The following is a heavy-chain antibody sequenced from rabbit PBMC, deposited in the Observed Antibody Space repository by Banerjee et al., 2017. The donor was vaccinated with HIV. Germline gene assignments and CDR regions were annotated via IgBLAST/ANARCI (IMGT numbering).Heavy chain of an antibody. J-gene: IGHJ4*01. CDR1: GLDFSSSYW. D-gene: IGHD1-1*01. V-gene: IGHV1S40*01. Sequence: QSLEESGGDLVKPGASLTLTCTASGLDFSSSYWICWVRQAPGKGLEWIACIYIGSSGSTYYASWAKGRFTISKTSSTTVALQMTSLTAADTATYFCATGSRNYYITFNLWGQGTLVTVS. CDR2: IYIGSSGST. CDR3: ATGSRNYYITFNL.